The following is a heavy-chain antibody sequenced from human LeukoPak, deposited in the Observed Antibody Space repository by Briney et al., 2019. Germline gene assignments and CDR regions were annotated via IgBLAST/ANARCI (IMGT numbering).Heavy chain of an antibody. J-gene: IGHJ5*01. CDR3: ARDWDYPAPVDYSNWFDS. CDR2: INPIDGTT. D-gene: IGHD4-11*01. CDR1: GYTFTNYY. Sequence: ASVKVSCKASGYTFTNYYIHWMRQAPGQGLEWMGLINPIDGTTNYAHKFQGRVTMTSDTSTSTVYMELSSLRSEDTAVYYCARDWDYPAPVDYSNWFDSWGQGTLVTVSS. V-gene: IGHV1-46*01.